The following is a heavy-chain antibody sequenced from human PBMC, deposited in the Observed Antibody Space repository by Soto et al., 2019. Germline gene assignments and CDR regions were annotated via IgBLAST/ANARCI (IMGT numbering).Heavy chain of an antibody. CDR3: VKAPRGWYYFDY. J-gene: IGHJ4*02. V-gene: IGHV3-30*18. CDR1: GFTFSSYG. Sequence: QVQLVESGGGVVQPGRSLRLSCAASGFTFSSYGMPGVRQAPGKGREWVAVISYDGSNKYYADSVKGRFTISRNNSKNPLYLQRTSVRGEDTGVYSCVKAPRGWYYFDYWGQGTMVTVSS. CDR2: ISYDGSNK. D-gene: IGHD6-19*01.